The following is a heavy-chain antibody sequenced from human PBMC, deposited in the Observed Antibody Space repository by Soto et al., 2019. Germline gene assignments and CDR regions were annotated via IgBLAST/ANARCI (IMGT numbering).Heavy chain of an antibody. CDR1: GNSFTTYY. CDR3: AGLYHYDSSGYYDY. V-gene: IGHV1-46*01. CDR2: INPSGGRT. Sequence: ASVKVSCKASGNSFTTYYMHWVRQAPGQGLEWMGVINPSGGRTTYAQKFQGRVTMTRDTSTSTFHMELSSLTSEDTAVYYCAGLYHYDSSGYYDYWGQGTLVTVSS. J-gene: IGHJ4*02. D-gene: IGHD3-22*01.